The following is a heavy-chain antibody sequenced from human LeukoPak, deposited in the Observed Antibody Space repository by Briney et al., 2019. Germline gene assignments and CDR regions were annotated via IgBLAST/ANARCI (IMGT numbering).Heavy chain of an antibody. J-gene: IGHJ6*02. CDR1: GFTFSSYW. V-gene: IGHV3-7*02. Sequence: SGGSLRLSCAASGFTFSSYWMSWVRQAPEKGLEWVANIKQDGSEKYYVDSVKGRFTISRDNAKNSLYLQMNSLRAEDTAVYYCARTGYSSSWYDYYYYGMDVWGQGTTVTVSS. CDR2: IKQDGSEK. D-gene: IGHD6-13*01. CDR3: ARTGYSSSWYDYYYYGMDV.